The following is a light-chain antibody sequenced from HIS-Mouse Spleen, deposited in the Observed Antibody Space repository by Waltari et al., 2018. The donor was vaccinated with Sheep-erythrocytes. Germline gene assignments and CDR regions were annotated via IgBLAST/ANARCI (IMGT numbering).Light chain of an antibody. V-gene: IGLV2-23*01. Sequence: QSALTQPASVSGSPGQSITISCNGTSSDVGIYNLVTWYQQHPGKAPKLMIYEGSKRPSGVSNRFSGSKSGNTASLTISGLQAEDEADYYCCSYAGSSTWVFGGGTKLTVL. J-gene: IGLJ3*02. CDR3: CSYAGSSTWV. CDR1: SSDVGIYNL. CDR2: EGS.